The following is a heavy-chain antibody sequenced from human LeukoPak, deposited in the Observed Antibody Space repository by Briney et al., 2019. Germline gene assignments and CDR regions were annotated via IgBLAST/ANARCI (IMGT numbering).Heavy chain of an antibody. Sequence: GGSLRLSCSASGFIFSPYAMRWVRQAPGKGLEYVSSISSEGKTTYYADSVKGRFTISRDNSKNTLYLQMSSLRPEDTAVYYCARDVGSAPFDYWGQGTLVTVSS. CDR1: GFIFSPYA. CDR2: ISSEGKTT. J-gene: IGHJ4*02. D-gene: IGHD6-25*01. CDR3: ARDVGSAPFDY. V-gene: IGHV3-64D*06.